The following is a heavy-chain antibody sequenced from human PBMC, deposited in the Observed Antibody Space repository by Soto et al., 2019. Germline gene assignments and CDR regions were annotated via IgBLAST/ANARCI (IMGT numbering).Heavy chain of an antibody. CDR3: ARSVNRGYSYGYGH. CDR1: GGAITNYY. J-gene: IGHJ4*02. V-gene: IGHV4-59*01. CDR2: IYHTGST. D-gene: IGHD5-18*01. Sequence: QVQLQESGPGLVRPSETLSLTCSVSGGAITNYYWNWIRQTPGKGLEWIGYIYHTGSTSKNPSLKSRVTLSVDTSNNQLTLNLTSVTAADTAIYYCARSVNRGYSYGYGHWGQGTLVTVSA.